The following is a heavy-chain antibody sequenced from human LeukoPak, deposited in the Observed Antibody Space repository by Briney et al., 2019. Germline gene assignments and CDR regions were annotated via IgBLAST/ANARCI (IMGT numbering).Heavy chain of an antibody. CDR2: IYPGDSKT. CDR1: GYIFTTYW. J-gene: IGHJ4*02. D-gene: IGHD1-1*01. V-gene: IGHV5-51*01. Sequence: GESLKISCKGSGYIFTTYWIGWVRQMPGKGLEWMGIIYPGDSKTRYSPSFQGQVTISVDKSINTAYLQWSSLRASDTAMYYCARRRAGDYWNGVDYWGQGTLVTVSS. CDR3: ARRRAGDYWNGVDY.